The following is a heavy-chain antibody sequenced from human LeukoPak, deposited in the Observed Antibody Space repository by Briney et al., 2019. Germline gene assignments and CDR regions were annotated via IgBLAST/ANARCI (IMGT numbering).Heavy chain of an antibody. V-gene: IGHV3-21*01. CDR2: ISSSSSYK. J-gene: IGHJ4*02. Sequence: PGGSLRLSCVASGFTFSSYSMNWVRQAPGKGLEWVSSISSSSSYKYYTDSVEGRFTIPRDNAKNSLYLQMNSLRAEDTAVYYCARSAAGTYYWGQGTLVTVSS. CDR3: ARSAAGTYY. CDR1: GFTFSSYS. D-gene: IGHD1-1*01.